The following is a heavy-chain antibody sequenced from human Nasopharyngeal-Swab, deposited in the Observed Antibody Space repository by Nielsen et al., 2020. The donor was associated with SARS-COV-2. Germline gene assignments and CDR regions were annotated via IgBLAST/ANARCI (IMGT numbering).Heavy chain of an antibody. CDR2: INHSGST. V-gene: IGHV4-34*01. Sequence: SETLSLTCAVYGGSFSGYYWSWIRQPPGKGLEWIGEINHSGSTNYNPSVKSRVTISVDTSKNQFSLKLSSVTAADTAVYYCARAQSITMIIGAFDIWGQGTMVTVSS. J-gene: IGHJ3*02. D-gene: IGHD3-22*01. CDR1: GGSFSGYY. CDR3: ARAQSITMIIGAFDI.